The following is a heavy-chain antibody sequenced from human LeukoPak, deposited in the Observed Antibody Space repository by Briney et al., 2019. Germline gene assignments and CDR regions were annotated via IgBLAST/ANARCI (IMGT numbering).Heavy chain of an antibody. Sequence: GGSLRLSCAASGFTFSSYAMGWVRQAPGKGLEWVSAITASSGNTYYADSVKGRFTISRDNSKNTLYLQVNSLRAKDTAVYYCAKGNGYSYGRYYFDYWGQGTLVTVSS. CDR2: ITASSGNT. D-gene: IGHD5-18*01. V-gene: IGHV3-23*01. CDR1: GFTFSSYA. J-gene: IGHJ4*02. CDR3: AKGNGYSYGRYYFDY.